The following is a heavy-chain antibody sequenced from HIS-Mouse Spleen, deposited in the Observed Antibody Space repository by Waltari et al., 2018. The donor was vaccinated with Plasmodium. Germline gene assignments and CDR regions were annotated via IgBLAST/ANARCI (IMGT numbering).Heavy chain of an antibody. Sequence: QVQLHQWGAARLKPSETLSLTCAVYGGSFSGNYWSWISQPPGKGLELIGEINHSGSTNYNPSLKSRVTISVDTSKNQFSLKLSSVTAADTAVYYCARVTSSGVYWYFDLWGRGTLVTVSS. D-gene: IGHD3-3*01. CDR2: INHSGST. V-gene: IGHV4-34*01. CDR3: ARVTSSGVYWYFDL. J-gene: IGHJ2*01. CDR1: GGSFSGNY.